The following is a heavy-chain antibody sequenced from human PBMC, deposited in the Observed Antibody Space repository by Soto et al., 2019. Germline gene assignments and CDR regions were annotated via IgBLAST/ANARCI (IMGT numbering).Heavy chain of an antibody. V-gene: IGHV4-30-4*01. Sequence: LSLTCTVSGGSISSGDYYWSWIRQPPGKGLEWIGYIYYSGSTYYNPSLKSRVTISVDTSKNQFSLKLSSVTAADTAVYYCARVVYVVVAATRYFYGMDVWGQGTTVTVS. CDR2: IYYSGST. CDR3: ARVVYVVVAATRYFYGMDV. J-gene: IGHJ6*02. D-gene: IGHD2-15*01. CDR1: GGSISSGDYY.